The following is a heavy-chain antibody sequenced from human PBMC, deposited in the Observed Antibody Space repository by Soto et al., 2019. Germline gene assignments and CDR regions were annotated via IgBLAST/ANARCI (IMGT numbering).Heavy chain of an antibody. D-gene: IGHD3-3*01. CDR2: MNPNSGNT. V-gene: IGHV1-8*01. CDR1: GYTFTSYD. CDR3: ARGYYDFWSGYYTGLYYFDY. J-gene: IGHJ4*02. Sequence: QVQLVQSGAEVKKPGASVKVSCKASGYTFTSYDINWVRQATGQGLEWMGWMNPNSGNTGYAQKFQGRVTMTRNTSISTDYMELSSLRSEDTAVYYCARGYYDFWSGYYTGLYYFDYWGQVTLVTVSS.